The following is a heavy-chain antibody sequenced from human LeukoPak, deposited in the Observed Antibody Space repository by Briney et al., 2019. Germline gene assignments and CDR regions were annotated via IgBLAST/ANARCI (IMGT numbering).Heavy chain of an antibody. CDR2: MNPNSGNT. D-gene: IGHD6-13*01. CDR1: GYTFASYD. J-gene: IGHJ6*02. CDR3: ARGAFSSSWNYHYGMDV. V-gene: IGHV1-8*01. Sequence: ASVKVSCKASGYTFASYDINWVRQATGQGLEWMGWMNPNSGNTGYAQKFQGRVTMTRKTSISTAYMELSSLRSEDTAVYYCARGAFSSSWNYHYGMDVWGQGTTVTVSS.